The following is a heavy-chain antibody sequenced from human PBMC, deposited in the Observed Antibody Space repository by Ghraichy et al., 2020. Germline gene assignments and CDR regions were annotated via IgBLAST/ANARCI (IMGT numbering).Heavy chain of an antibody. Sequence: SVKVSCKASGGTFSSYAISWVRQAPGQGLEWMGGIIPIFGTANYAQKFQGRVTITADESTSTAYMELSSLRSEDTAVYYCARGFLTGYYRLGYWGQGTLVTVSS. CDR1: GGTFSSYA. V-gene: IGHV1-69*13. CDR3: ARGFLTGYYRLGY. CDR2: IIPIFGTA. J-gene: IGHJ4*02. D-gene: IGHD3-9*01.